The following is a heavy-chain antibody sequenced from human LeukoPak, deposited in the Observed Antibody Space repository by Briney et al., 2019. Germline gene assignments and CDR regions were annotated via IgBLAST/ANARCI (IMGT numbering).Heavy chain of an antibody. CDR1: GYTFTSYG. CDR2: ISAYNGNT. CDR3: ARHGYSSSGGGPGDY. Sequence: VASVKVSCKASGYTFTSYGISWVRQAPGQGLEWMGWISAYNGNTNYAQKLQGRVTMTTDTSTSTAYMELRSLRSDDTAVYYCARHGYSSSGGGPGDYWGQGTLVTVSS. J-gene: IGHJ4*02. D-gene: IGHD6-13*01. V-gene: IGHV1-18*01.